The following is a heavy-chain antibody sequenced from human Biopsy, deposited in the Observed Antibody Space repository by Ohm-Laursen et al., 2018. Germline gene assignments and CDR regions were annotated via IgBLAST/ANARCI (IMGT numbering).Heavy chain of an antibody. Sequence: ASVKVSCKAPGGTFSNYGVNWVRQAPGQGLEWLGGNIPILGTGNYAQKFQDRVTVAADTSTSTATMELRSLRSDDTAVYYCARTPRDSFWSGSYKRGLWFDPWGQGTLVIVSS. D-gene: IGHD3-3*01. V-gene: IGHV1-69*06. J-gene: IGHJ5*02. CDR2: NIPILGTG. CDR3: ARTPRDSFWSGSYKRGLWFDP. CDR1: GGTFSNYG.